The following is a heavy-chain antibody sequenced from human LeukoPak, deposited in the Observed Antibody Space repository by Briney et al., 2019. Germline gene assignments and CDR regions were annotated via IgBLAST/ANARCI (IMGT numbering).Heavy chain of an antibody. CDR1: GGTFSSYA. V-gene: IGHV1-69*06. J-gene: IGHJ4*02. CDR3: ARDRYNNYYDSSGYDY. Sequence: SVKVSCKASGGTFSSYAISWVRQAPGQGLEWMGGIIPIFGTANYAQKFQGRVTITADKSTSTAYMELSSLRSEDTAVYYCARDRYNNYYDSSGYDYWGQGTLVTVSS. D-gene: IGHD3-22*01. CDR2: IIPIFGTA.